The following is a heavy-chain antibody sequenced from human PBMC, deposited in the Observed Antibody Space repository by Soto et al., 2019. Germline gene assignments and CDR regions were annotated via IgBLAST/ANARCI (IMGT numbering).Heavy chain of an antibody. D-gene: IGHD5-12*01. J-gene: IGHJ4*02. CDR3: PFGWGGGHEGY. Sequence: EVQKLESGGSLVQPGGSLRLSCAASGLTFSADPMSWVRQAPGKGLEWVSSISGSGDRTYYADSVKGRFTISRDNSKNTLYLQINSLRVEDTAVYFCPFGWGGGHEGYWGQGTLVTVSS. V-gene: IGHV3-23*01. CDR1: GLTFSADP. CDR2: ISGSGDRT.